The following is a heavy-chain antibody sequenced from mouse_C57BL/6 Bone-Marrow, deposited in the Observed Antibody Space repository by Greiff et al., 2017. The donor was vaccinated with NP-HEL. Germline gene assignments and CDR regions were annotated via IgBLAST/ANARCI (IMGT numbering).Heavy chain of an antibody. V-gene: IGHV3-6*01. Sequence: EVKLVESGPGLVKPSQSLSLTCSVTGYSITSGYYWNWIRQFPGNKLEWMGYISYDGSNNYNPSLKNRISITRDTSKNQFFLKLNSVTTEDTATYYCARGDYYGSSTGGFAYWGQGTLVTVSA. CDR2: ISYDGSN. CDR1: GYSITSGYY. J-gene: IGHJ3*01. D-gene: IGHD1-1*01. CDR3: ARGDYYGSSTGGFAY.